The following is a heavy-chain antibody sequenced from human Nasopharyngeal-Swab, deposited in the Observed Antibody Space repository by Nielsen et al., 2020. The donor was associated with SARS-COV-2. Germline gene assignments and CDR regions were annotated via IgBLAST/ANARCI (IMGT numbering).Heavy chain of an antibody. Sequence: SETLSLTCAVYGGSFSGYYWSWIRQPPGKGLEWIGYIYYSGGTNYNPSLKSRVTISVDTSKNQFSLKLSSVTAADTAVYYCARGTPYCSSTSCYSWFDPWGQGTLVTVSS. J-gene: IGHJ5*02. V-gene: IGHV4-59*13. CDR3: ARGTPYCSSTSCYSWFDP. CDR2: IYYSGGT. D-gene: IGHD2-2*01. CDR1: GGSFSGYY.